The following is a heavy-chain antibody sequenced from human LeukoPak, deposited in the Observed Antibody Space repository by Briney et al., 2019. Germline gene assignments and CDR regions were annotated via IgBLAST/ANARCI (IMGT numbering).Heavy chain of an antibody. CDR2: TYSDGNT. D-gene: IGHD1-14*01. J-gene: IGHJ3*02. CDR1: GFTVSNNH. V-gene: IGHV3-53*01. CDR3: VRKNQDFNAAFDI. Sequence: PGGSLRLSCAASGFTVSNNHMSWLRQAPGKGLEWVSITYSDGNTNYAVSVKGRFTISRDTSQNTLSLKMNSLRAEDTAVYYCVRKNQDFNAAFDIWGQGTVVTVSS.